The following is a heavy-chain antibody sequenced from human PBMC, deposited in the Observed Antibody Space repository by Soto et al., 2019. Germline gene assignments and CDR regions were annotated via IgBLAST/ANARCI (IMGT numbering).Heavy chain of an antibody. Sequence: GGSLRLSCAASGFTFSDYGIDWIRQAPGKGLEWVAVISHEGGTQYYADSVRGQFTVSRDNSKNILYLQMDSLRPEDTAVYFCAKEGSPKVSRWDDYWGQGTLVTVSS. D-gene: IGHD1-26*01. V-gene: IGHV3-30*18. CDR1: GFTFSDYG. CDR2: ISHEGGTQ. J-gene: IGHJ4*02. CDR3: AKEGSPKVSRWDDY.